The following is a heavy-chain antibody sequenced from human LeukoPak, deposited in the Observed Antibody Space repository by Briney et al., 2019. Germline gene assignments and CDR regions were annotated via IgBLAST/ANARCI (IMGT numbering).Heavy chain of an antibody. CDR2: ITNGGSTI. J-gene: IGHJ6*02. Sequence: GGSLRLSCAASGFTFSDYNMNWVRQAPGKGLEWVSYITNGGSTIHHADSVKGRFTISRDNAKNSLYLQMNSLRAEDTAVYYCARADILTGYYPGMDVWGQGTTVTVSS. V-gene: IGHV3-11*01. CDR3: ARADILTGYYPGMDV. D-gene: IGHD3-9*01. CDR1: GFTFSDYN.